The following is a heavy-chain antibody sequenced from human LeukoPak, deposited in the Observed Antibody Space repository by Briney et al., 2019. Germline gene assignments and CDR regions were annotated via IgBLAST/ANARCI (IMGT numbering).Heavy chain of an antibody. J-gene: IGHJ4*02. Sequence: QTGGSLRPSCAASGFTFSSYWMHWVRQAPGKGLVWVSRINSDGSTTTYADSVKGRFTISRDNAKNTLYLQMNSLRAEDTAVYYCASSLSGWRVGDYWGQGTLVTVSS. CDR2: INSDGSTT. CDR1: GFTFSSYW. D-gene: IGHD6-19*01. V-gene: IGHV3-74*01. CDR3: ASSLSGWRVGDY.